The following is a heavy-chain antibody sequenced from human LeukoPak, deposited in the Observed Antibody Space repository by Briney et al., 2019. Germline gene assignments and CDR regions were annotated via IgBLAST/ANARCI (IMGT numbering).Heavy chain of an antibody. CDR3: ARDPESSSFDL. J-gene: IGHJ4*02. CDR2: IDQGGSVR. D-gene: IGHD6-13*01. Sequence: GGSLRLSCAASGFSFSTYWMSWVRQTPEKGLEFVANIDQGGSVRNYMDSLKGRCTISRDNAKKSLYLEISSLRADDTAVYYCARDPESSSFDLWGRGALVTVSS. V-gene: IGHV3-7*01. CDR1: GFSFSTYW.